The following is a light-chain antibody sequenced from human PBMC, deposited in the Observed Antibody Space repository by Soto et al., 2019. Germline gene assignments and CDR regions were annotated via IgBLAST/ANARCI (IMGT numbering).Light chain of an antibody. J-gene: IGLJ1*01. Sequence: SALTQPPSVSAAPGEKVTISCNGTISNIGNNYVSWYQQLPGAAPTLLIYESNRRPTGIPDRFSGSKSATSATLDITGLQTGDEADYYCASWDHSLSGYVFGSGTKVTVL. CDR2: ESN. V-gene: IGLV1-51*02. CDR3: ASWDHSLSGYV. CDR1: ISNIGNNY.